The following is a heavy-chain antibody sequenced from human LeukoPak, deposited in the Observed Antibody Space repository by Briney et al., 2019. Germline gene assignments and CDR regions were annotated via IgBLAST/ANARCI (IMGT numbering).Heavy chain of an antibody. J-gene: IGHJ4*02. CDR1: GFTFSSYG. CDR3: ARRSGIAVAGAFDY. Sequence: GGSLRLSCAASGFTFSSYGMSWVRRAPGKGLEWVSAISGSGGSTYYADSVKGRFTISRDNSKNTLYLQMNSLRAEDTAVYYCARRSGIAVAGAFDYWGQGTLVTVSS. V-gene: IGHV3-23*01. CDR2: ISGSGGST. D-gene: IGHD6-19*01.